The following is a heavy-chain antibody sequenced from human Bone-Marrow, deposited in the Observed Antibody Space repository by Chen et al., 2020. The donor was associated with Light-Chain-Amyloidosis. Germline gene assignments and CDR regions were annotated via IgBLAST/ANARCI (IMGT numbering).Heavy chain of an antibody. J-gene: IGHJ6*03. CDR1: RASMTNGSPH. Sequence: GSGPGLVKPSQTLSLTCSVSRASMTNGSPHWSGIGLPAGKGQEWVGRIYTSGNTNQSPPLKSRVTISVDTSKNQFTLKQNSGTAADTAVYYCAREGTAMGRGQFLNFFDYLDVWGKGTTVTVSS. V-gene: IGHV4-61*02. D-gene: IGHD5-18*01. CDR3: AREGTAMGRGQFLNFFDYLDV. CDR2: IYTSGNT.